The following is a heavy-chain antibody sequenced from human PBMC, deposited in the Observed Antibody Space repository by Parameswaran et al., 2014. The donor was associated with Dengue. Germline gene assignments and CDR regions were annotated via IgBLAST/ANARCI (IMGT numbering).Heavy chain of an antibody. Sequence: PSVKVSCKASGGTFSSYAISWVRQAPGQGLEWMGGIIPFFGTSNYAQKLQGRVTITADESTSTAYMELSSLRSEDTAIYYCARYCSSMSCYHNWFDPWGQGTLVTVSS. D-gene: IGHD2-2*01. CDR1: GGTFSSYA. CDR2: IIPFFGTS. V-gene: IGHV1-69*13. J-gene: IGHJ5*02. CDR3: ARYCSSMSCYHNWFDP.